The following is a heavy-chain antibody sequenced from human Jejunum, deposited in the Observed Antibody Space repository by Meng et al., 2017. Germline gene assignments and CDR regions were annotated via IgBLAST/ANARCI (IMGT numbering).Heavy chain of an antibody. CDR1: GGFISSTNW. CDR3: ARRGGAYSTGHFPHFDD. D-gene: IGHD6-19*01. Sequence: VHLQESGPGLVKPAGTLSLTCASSGGFISSTNWWSWVRQPPGKGPEWIGDVFHTGSSNYSPSLRSRVTISVDKSKNQFSLNLSSVTAADTAVYFCARRGGAYSTGHFPHFDDWGQGTLVTVSS. V-gene: IGHV4-4*01. CDR2: VFHTGSS. J-gene: IGHJ4*02.